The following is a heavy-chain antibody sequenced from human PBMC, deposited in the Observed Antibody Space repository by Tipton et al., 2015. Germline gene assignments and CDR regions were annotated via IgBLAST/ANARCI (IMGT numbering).Heavy chain of an antibody. CDR2: IYRSGRT. V-gene: IGHV4-61*02. CDR1: GASVSSGYYH. Sequence: TLSLTCTVSGASVSSGYYHWTWIRQPAGKGLEWIGRIYRSGRTDYNPSLKSRVTMSLDTSKRQFSLNLTSLTAADTAVYYCARNPSPSGFYYYHGIDVWGQGATVTVSS. J-gene: IGHJ6*02. D-gene: IGHD3-22*01. CDR3: ARNPSPSGFYYYHGIDV.